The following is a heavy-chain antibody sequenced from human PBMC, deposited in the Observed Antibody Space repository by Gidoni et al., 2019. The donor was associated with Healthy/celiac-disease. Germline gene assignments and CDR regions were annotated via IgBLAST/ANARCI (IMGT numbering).Heavy chain of an antibody. Sequence: QVQLQQWGAGLLKPSETLSLTCAVYGGSFSGYYWSWIRQPPGKGLEWIGEINHSGSTNYNPSLKSRVTISVDTSKNQFSLKLSSVTAADTAVYYCARGTSRGGYDYWGQGTLVTVSS. CDR1: GGSFSGYY. CDR2: INHSGST. CDR3: ARGTSRGGYDY. D-gene: IGHD5-12*01. J-gene: IGHJ4*02. V-gene: IGHV4-34*01.